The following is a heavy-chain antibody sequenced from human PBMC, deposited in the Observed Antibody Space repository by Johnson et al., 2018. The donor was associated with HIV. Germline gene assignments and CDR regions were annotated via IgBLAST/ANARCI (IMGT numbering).Heavy chain of an antibody. CDR3: ARETAGATNDAFDI. CDR2: ISGSGSTI. V-gene: IGHV3-11*04. D-gene: IGHD1-26*01. CDR1: GFTVSSNY. J-gene: IGHJ3*02. Sequence: QVQLVESGGGLIQPGGSLRLSCAASGFTVSSNYMSWVRQAPGKGLEWVSAISGSGSTIYYADSVKGRFTISRDNAKNSLYLQMNSLRAEDTAVYYCARETAGATNDAFDIWGQGTMVTVSS.